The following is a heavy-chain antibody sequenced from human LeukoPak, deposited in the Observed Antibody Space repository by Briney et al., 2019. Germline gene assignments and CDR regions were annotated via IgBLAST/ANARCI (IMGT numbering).Heavy chain of an antibody. Sequence: GGSLRLSCAASGFTFSSYAMSWVRQAQGKGLEWVSAISGSGGSTYYADSVKGRFTISRDNSKNTLYLQMNSLRVEDTAVYYCARDPGGSPFDYWGQGVLVTVSS. CDR1: GFTFSSYA. D-gene: IGHD1-26*01. CDR3: ARDPGGSPFDY. J-gene: IGHJ4*02. CDR2: ISGSGGST. V-gene: IGHV3-23*01.